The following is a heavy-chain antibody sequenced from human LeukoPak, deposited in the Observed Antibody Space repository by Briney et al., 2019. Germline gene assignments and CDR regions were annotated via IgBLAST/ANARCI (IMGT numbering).Heavy chain of an antibody. J-gene: IGHJ4*02. CDR1: GFTFSTYW. CDR2: INSDGSNT. Sequence: GGSLRLSCGASGFTFSTYWMHWVRHARGEGLVWVSRINSDGSNTNYACSVKGRFTISRDNAKNTLYLQMNSLRAEDTAVYYCASNATGRFDYWGQGTLVTVSS. D-gene: IGHD2-15*01. V-gene: IGHV3-74*01. CDR3: ASNATGRFDY.